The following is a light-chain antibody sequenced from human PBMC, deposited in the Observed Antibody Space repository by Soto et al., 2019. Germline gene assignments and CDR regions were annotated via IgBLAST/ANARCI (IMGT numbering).Light chain of an antibody. CDR2: EVT. V-gene: IGLV2-14*01. J-gene: IGLJ1*01. Sequence: TQPASVSGSPGQSITISCTGTSGDIGSYNRVSWYQQHPGKAPKLIIYEVTDRPSGVSNRFSGSKSGNTASLTISGLQAEDEAEYYCSSYTNINTRACVFGTGTKLTVL. CDR1: SGDIGSYNR. CDR3: SSYTNINTRACV.